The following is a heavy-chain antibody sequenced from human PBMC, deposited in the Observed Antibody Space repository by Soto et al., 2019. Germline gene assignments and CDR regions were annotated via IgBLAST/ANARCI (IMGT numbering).Heavy chain of an antibody. D-gene: IGHD3-22*01. Sequence: PSETLSLTCTVSGGSISSSSYYWGWIRQPPGKGLEWIGSIYYSGSTYYNPSLKSRVTISVDTSKNQFSLKLSSVTAADTAVYYCARLGYDSSGYYLWTFDPWGQGTPVTVS. V-gene: IGHV4-39*01. CDR1: GGSISSSSYY. CDR3: ARLGYDSSGYYLWTFDP. CDR2: IYYSGST. J-gene: IGHJ5*02.